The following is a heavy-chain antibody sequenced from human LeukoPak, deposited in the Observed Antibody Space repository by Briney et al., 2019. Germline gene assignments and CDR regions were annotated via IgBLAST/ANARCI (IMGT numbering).Heavy chain of an antibody. CDR2: ISISSNYI. D-gene: IGHD1-1*01. CDR1: GFTFSRYS. V-gene: IGHV3-21*01. Sequence: GGSLRLSCAASGFTFSRYSMNWVRQAPGKGLEWVSSISISSNYIYYADSVKGRFTISRDNAKNSLYLQMNSLRVEDTALYYCARCTTGRTFGSLREIKRSREIDYWGQGTLVTVSS. J-gene: IGHJ4*02. CDR3: ARCTTGRTFGSLREIKRSREIDY.